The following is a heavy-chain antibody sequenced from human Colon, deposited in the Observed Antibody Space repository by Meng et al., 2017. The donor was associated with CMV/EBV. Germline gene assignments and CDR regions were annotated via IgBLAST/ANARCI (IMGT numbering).Heavy chain of an antibody. Sequence: GESLKISCAASGFTFSSYSMNWVRQAPGKGLEWVLSISSSSSYIYYADSVKGRFTISRDNAKNSLYLQMNSLRAEDTAVYYCARVRDSAIDYWGQGTLVTVSS. J-gene: IGHJ4*02. CDR3: ARVRDSAIDY. CDR2: ISSSSSYI. D-gene: IGHD2-15*01. V-gene: IGHV3-21*01. CDR1: GFTFSSYS.